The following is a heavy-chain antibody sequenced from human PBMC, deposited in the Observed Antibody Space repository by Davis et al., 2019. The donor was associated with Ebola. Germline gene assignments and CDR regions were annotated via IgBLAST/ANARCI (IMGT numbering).Heavy chain of an antibody. J-gene: IGHJ4*02. Sequence: SVKVSCKASGGTFSSYAISWVRQAPGQGLEWMGGIIPIFGTANYAQKFQGRVTITADKSTSTAYMELSSLRSEDTAVYYCATSINPGYGVLEGRYFDYWGQGTLVTVSS. CDR2: IIPIFGTA. CDR3: ATSINPGYGVLEGRYFDY. V-gene: IGHV1-69*06. CDR1: GGTFSSYA. D-gene: IGHD4-17*01.